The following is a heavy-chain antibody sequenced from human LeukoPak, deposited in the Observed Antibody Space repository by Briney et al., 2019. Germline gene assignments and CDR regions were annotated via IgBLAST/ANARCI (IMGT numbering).Heavy chain of an antibody. V-gene: IGHV1-69*13. D-gene: IGHD2-15*01. J-gene: IGHJ4*02. CDR3: ARGDLGYCSGGSCYLPFLFDY. CDR2: IIPIFGTA. CDR1: GGIFSSYA. Sequence: SVKVSCKASGGIFSSYAISWVRQAPGQGLEWMGGIIPIFGTANYAQKFQGRVTITADESTSTAYMELSSLRSEDTAVYYCARGDLGYCSGGSCYLPFLFDYWGQGTLVTVSS.